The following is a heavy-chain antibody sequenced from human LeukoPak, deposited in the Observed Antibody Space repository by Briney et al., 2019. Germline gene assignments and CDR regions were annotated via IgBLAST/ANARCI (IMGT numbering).Heavy chain of an antibody. CDR1: GFTFSSYG. Sequence: PGGSLRLSCVGSGFTFSSYGMGWVRQAPGKGLEWVSGISGTGGFIYEADAVKGRFNISRDNSKNTLFLEMKSLKVDDTAVYYCAKGLRRWLQCGGVKFYYYMDVGSKATT. V-gene: IGHV3-23*01. D-gene: IGHD5-24*01. CDR3: AKGLRRWLQCGGVKFYYYMDV. J-gene: IGHJ6*03. CDR2: ISGTGGFI.